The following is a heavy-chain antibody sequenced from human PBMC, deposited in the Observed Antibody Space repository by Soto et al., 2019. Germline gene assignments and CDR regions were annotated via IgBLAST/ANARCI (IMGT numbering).Heavy chain of an antibody. CDR3: AKDENDARPWYYMDV. J-gene: IGHJ6*03. D-gene: IGHD1-1*01. CDR2: ISWDGATV. CDR1: GFTFDDYA. Sequence: GGSLRLSCAASGFTFDDYAMHWVRQVPGKGLEWVSGISWDGATVDYADSVEGRFTISRDNAKKSLYLQMNYLRVEDTALYYCAKDENDARPWYYMDVWGKGTTVTVSS. V-gene: IGHV3-9*01.